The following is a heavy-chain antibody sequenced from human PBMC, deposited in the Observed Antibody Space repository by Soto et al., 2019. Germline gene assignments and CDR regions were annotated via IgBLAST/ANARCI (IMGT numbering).Heavy chain of an antibody. CDR3: ARGVWFGELALDS. J-gene: IGHJ5*01. D-gene: IGHD3-10*01. Sequence: QVQLQESGPGLVKPSQTLSLTCTVSGGPISSGDHQWTWIRQSPGKGLEWIGHITYSGSSYSKPSLNSRVTISVDTSKNQFSLRLRSVTAADTAVYYCARGVWFGELALDSWGQGTLVTVSS. V-gene: IGHV4-30-4*01. CDR2: ITYSGSS. CDR1: GGPISSGDHQ.